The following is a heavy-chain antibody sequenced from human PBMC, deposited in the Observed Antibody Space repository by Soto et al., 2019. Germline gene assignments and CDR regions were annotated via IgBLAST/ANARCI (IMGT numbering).Heavy chain of an antibody. J-gene: IGHJ4*02. CDR2: IYSGGST. CDR1: GFTVSTKY. V-gene: IGHV3-66*01. CDR3: ARDPWSADY. Sequence: EVQLVESGGGLVQPGGSLRLSCAASGFTVSTKYMSWVRQAPGKGLEWVSVIYSGGSTFYADSVRGRFTISRDNCKNTVKLQMNSLRAEDTAVYYCARDPWSADYWGQGTLVTVSS.